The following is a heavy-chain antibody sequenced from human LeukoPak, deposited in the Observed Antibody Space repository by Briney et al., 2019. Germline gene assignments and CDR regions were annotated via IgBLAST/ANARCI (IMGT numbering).Heavy chain of an antibody. CDR1: GFTFSSYA. D-gene: IGHD2-15*01. CDR3: AKDPVDIVVVVAANPDDY. CDR2: ISGSGGST. Sequence: GGSLRLSCAASGFTFSSYAMSWVRQAPGKGLEWVSAISGSGGSTYYADSVKGRFTISRDNSKNTLYLQTNSLRAEDTAVYYCAKDPVDIVVVVAANPDDYWGQGTLVTVSS. J-gene: IGHJ4*02. V-gene: IGHV3-23*01.